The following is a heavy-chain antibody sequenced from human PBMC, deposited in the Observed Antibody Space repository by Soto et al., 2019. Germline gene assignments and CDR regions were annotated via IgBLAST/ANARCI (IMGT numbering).Heavy chain of an antibody. D-gene: IGHD2-21*02. CDR3: ARSPCGGDCIRFDP. CDR2: IYPGDSDT. V-gene: IGHV5-51*01. Sequence: PGESLKISCKVSGFSFTSYWIGWVRQMPGKGLEWMGIIYPGDSDTRYSPSFQGQVTISADKSITTAYLQWRSLKASDTAMYYCARSPCGGDCIRFDPWGQGTLVTVSS. J-gene: IGHJ5*02. CDR1: GFSFTSYW.